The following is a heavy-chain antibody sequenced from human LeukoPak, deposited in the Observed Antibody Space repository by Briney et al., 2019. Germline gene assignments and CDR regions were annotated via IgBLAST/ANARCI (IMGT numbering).Heavy chain of an antibody. Sequence: GGSLTLSCAASGFTFTSYPMNWVRHPPGKGPEWVSAITCSGGSTYHADSVKGRFTISRYNSKNTLYLQMNSLTADDTAVYYFARDSSIIVAGTSAYWGQGTMVSVSS. CDR3: ARDSSIIVAGTSAY. CDR1: GFTFTSYP. V-gene: IGHV3-23*01. D-gene: IGHD6-19*01. CDR2: ITCSGGST. J-gene: IGHJ4*02.